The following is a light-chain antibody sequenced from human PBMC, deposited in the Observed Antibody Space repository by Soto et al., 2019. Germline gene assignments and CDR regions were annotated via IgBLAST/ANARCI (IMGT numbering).Light chain of an antibody. CDR2: AAS. V-gene: IGKV3-20*01. CDR3: QQYGRSPLT. CDR1: QSVNDNY. J-gene: IGKJ4*01. Sequence: IVLTQSPGTLSLSPGERATLSCRASQSVNDNYLAWYQQKPGQAPRLLIYAASGRATGIPDRFSGSGSGTDFTLTISRLEPEDFAVYYCQQYGRSPLTFGGGTKVEIK.